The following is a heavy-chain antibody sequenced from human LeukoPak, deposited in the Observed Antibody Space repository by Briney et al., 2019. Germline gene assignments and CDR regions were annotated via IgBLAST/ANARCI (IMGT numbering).Heavy chain of an antibody. CDR1: GFTFSNYW. CDR2: IKKDGSEK. V-gene: IGHV3-7*01. D-gene: IGHD2/OR15-2a*01. Sequence: GGSLRLTCAASGFTFSNYWMNWVRQAPGKGPEWVAIIKKDGSEKYYVDSVKGRFTISRDNAKNSLYLQMNSLRADDTAVYFCAGGAGFLIDYWGQGALVTVSS. J-gene: IGHJ4*02. CDR3: AGGAGFLIDY.